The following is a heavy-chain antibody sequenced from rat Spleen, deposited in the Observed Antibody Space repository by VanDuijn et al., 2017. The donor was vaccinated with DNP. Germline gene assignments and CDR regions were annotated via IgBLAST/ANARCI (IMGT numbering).Heavy chain of an antibody. CDR1: GFTFSNSD. Sequence: EVQLVESGGGLVQPGRSMKLSCAASGFTFSNSDMAWVRQAPTKGLEWVATIIFDGSSSFYRDSVKGRFTISRNNARSTLFLQMDSLGSDDTATYYCATRGEGIIHWGQGLMVTVSS. D-gene: IGHD1-11*01. V-gene: IGHV5-29*01. CDR3: ATRGEGIIH. CDR2: IIFDGSSS. J-gene: IGHJ2*01.